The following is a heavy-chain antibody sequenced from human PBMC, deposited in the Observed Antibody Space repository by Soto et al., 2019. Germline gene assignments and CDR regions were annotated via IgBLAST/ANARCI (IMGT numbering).Heavy chain of an antibody. V-gene: IGHV1-69*01. CDR2: ILPIYGST. CDR1: GGTFSNYA. D-gene: IGHD3-22*01. J-gene: IGHJ4*02. CDR3: ARGAPFDNRGYPFDY. Sequence: QVRLVQSGAEVKEPGSSVTVSCKSSGGTFSNYAVNWARQAPGQGLEWMGGILPIYGSTNFAHKFQGRVTLTADESTSTAYMELKSLRSEDTAVYYCARGAPFDNRGYPFDYWGQGTLVTVSS.